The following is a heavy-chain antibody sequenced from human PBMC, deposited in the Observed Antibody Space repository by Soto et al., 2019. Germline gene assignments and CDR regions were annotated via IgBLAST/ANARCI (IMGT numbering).Heavy chain of an antibody. D-gene: IGHD3-16*01. CDR3: ARDCPYGNCLYGGGRYYDYGTDS. V-gene: IGHV3-7*04. CDR1: VFTLVSYW. Sequence: GASMGISWIAAVFTLVSYWLTWVRQAPGKGLEWVANIKQDGSEQYYVDSVKGRFTISRDNAKNTLFLEMKSLRAEDTAVYYCARDCPYGNCLYGGGRYYDYGTDSWGLGTTATVS. CDR2: IKQDGSEQ. J-gene: IGHJ6*02.